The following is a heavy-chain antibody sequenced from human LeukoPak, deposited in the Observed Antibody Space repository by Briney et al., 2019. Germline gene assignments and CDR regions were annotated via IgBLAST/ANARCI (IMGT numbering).Heavy chain of an antibody. CDR2: IYYSGST. CDR1: GGSISSYY. V-gene: IGHV4-59*01. CDR3: ARETGGQVDY. D-gene: IGHD4-23*01. Sequence: SETLSLTCTVSGGSISSYYWSWIRQPPGKGLEWIGYIYYSGSTNYNPSLKSRVTISADMSKNQFSLKLTSVTAADTAVYYCARETGGQVDYWGQGTLVTVSS. J-gene: IGHJ4*02.